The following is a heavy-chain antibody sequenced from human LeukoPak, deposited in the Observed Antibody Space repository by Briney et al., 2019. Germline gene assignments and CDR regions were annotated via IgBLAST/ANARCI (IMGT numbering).Heavy chain of an antibody. CDR2: IYYSGST. Sequence: SETLSLTCAVSGGSISSGSYYWGWIRQPPGKGLEWIGYIYYSGSTNYNPSLKSRVTISVDTSKNQFSLKLSSVTAADTAVYYCARGPWTTVTLDYFDYWGQGTLVTVSS. V-gene: IGHV4-61*01. D-gene: IGHD4-17*01. CDR1: GGSISSGSYY. J-gene: IGHJ4*02. CDR3: ARGPWTTVTLDYFDY.